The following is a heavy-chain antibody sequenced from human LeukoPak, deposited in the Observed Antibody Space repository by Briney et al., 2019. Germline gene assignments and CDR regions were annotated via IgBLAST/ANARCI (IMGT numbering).Heavy chain of an antibody. CDR1: GFTFDDYG. D-gene: IGHD2-2*01. J-gene: IGHJ5*02. CDR3: VRVHQLLSSGGWFDP. Sequence: PGGSLRLSCAASGFTFDDYGMSWVRQAPGKGLEWVSGINWNGGSTGYADSVKGRFTISRDNAKNSLHLQMNSLTAEDTALYHCVRVHQLLSSGGWFDPWGQGTLVTVSS. CDR2: INWNGGST. V-gene: IGHV3-20*01.